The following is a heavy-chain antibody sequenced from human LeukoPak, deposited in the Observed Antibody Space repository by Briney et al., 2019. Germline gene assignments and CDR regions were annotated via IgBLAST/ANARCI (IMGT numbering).Heavy chain of an antibody. D-gene: IGHD3-22*01. Sequence: SETLSLTCTVSGGSISRYYWSWIRQPPGKRLEWIGYIYYSGSTNYNPSPKSRVTISVDTSKNQFSLRLSSVTAADTAVYYCAREWGYYSDSRGPFDYWGQGTL. CDR1: GGSISRYY. CDR3: AREWGYYSDSRGPFDY. V-gene: IGHV4-59*01. J-gene: IGHJ4*02. CDR2: IYYSGST.